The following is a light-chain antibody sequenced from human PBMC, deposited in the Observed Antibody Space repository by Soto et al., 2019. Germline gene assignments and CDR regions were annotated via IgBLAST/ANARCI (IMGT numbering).Light chain of an antibody. CDR3: TSYAGSNNVL. Sequence: QSVLTQPPSASGSPGQSVTISCTGTSSDVGGYKFVSWYQQHPGKAPKLMIFEVDKRPSGVPDRFSGSKSGNTAYLAVSGLQAEDEADYYCTSYAGSNNVLFGGGTKLTVL. V-gene: IGLV2-8*01. J-gene: IGLJ2*01. CDR1: SSDVGGYKF. CDR2: EVD.